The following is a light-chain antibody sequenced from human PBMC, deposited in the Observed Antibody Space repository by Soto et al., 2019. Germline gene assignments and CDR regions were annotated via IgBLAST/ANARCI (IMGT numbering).Light chain of an antibody. CDR3: QQYDSSPWT. Sequence: EIVLTQSPGTLSLSPGERATLSCRASQSVSSSFLAWYQQKPGQAPRLLIYGASSRATGIPDRFSGSGSGTDFTLIISRLEPEDVAVYYCQQYDSSPWTFGQGTKVEIK. J-gene: IGKJ1*01. CDR2: GAS. V-gene: IGKV3-20*01. CDR1: QSVSSSF.